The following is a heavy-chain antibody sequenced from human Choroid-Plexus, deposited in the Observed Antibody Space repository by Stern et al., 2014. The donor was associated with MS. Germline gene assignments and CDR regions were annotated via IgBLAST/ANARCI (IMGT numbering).Heavy chain of an antibody. CDR3: AKDRQYLTYFFDH. J-gene: IGHJ5*02. D-gene: IGHD2/OR15-2a*01. Sequence: DQLGEYGGGVVQPGRPLRLSCVASGFTFGSCAMHWVRQAPGKGLEWVAGVSYDGSNKYYADSVKGRFTISRDNSQNTLYMQMSSLRPEDTAVYYCAKDRQYLTYFFDHWGQGSLVTVSS. V-gene: IGHV3-30*18. CDR2: VSYDGSNK. CDR1: GFTFGSCA.